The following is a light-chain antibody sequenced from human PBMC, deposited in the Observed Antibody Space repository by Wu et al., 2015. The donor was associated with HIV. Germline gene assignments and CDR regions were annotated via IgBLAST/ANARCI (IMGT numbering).Light chain of an antibody. CDR2: AAS. CDR3: QQHDSHPPT. Sequence: DIQMTQSPSTLSASIGDRITITCRASQSIDTWLAWYQQKPGKAPNLLIYAASTFQSGVPSRFRGSGSGTEFTLTISSLQPEDFATYYCQQHDSHPPTFGQGTRLEIK. V-gene: IGKV1-5*01. CDR1: QSIDTW. J-gene: IGKJ5*01.